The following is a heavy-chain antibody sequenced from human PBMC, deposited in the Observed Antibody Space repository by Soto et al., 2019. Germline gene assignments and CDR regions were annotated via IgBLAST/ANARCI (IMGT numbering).Heavy chain of an antibody. D-gene: IGHD3-3*01. CDR2: ISAYNGNT. Sequence: ASVKVSCKASGYTFTSYGISWVRQAPGQGLEWMGWISAYNGNTNYAQKFQGRVTITADESTSTAYMELRSLRSDDTAVYYCARLITIFGVANNWFDPWGQGTLVTVSS. CDR3: ARLITIFGVANNWFDP. CDR1: GYTFTSYG. J-gene: IGHJ5*02. V-gene: IGHV1-18*01.